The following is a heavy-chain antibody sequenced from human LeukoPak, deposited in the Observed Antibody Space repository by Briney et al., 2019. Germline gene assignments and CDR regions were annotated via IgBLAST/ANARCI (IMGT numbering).Heavy chain of an antibody. V-gene: IGHV3-23*01. CDR2: ISGSGGST. D-gene: IGHD6-13*01. CDR3: ARSPRQQLVNPYYFDY. J-gene: IGHJ4*02. Sequence: GGSLRLSCAASGFTFSRSGLTWVRQAPGKGLEWVSTISGSGGSTYYADSVKGRFTISRDNSKNTLYLQMNSLRAEDTAVYYCARSPRQQLVNPYYFDYWGQGTLVTVSS. CDR1: GFTFSRSG.